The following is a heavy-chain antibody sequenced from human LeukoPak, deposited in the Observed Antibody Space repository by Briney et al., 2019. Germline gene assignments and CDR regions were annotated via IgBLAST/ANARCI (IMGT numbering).Heavy chain of an antibody. CDR1: GGSIRSYY. V-gene: IGHV4-59*01. CDR3: ARTTEGGYTYDYFYYYYMDV. CDR2: MYYRGNT. D-gene: IGHD5-18*01. J-gene: IGHJ6*03. Sequence: SETLSLTCTVSGGSIRSYYWSWIRQPPGKGLEWIGYMYYRGNTNYNPSLKSRVTISVDTSKNQFSLKLSSVTAADTAVYYCARTTEGGYTYDYFYYYYMDVWGKGTTVTISS.